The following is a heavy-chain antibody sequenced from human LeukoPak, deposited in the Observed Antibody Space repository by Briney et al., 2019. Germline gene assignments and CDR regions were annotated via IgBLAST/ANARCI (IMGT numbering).Heavy chain of an antibody. CDR1: SGSISRYY. V-gene: IGHV4-59*01. CDR3: ARKSVAVRDAFDI. D-gene: IGHD6-19*01. CDR2: IYYTGST. Sequence: SETLSLTCTVSSGSISRYYWSWIRQPPGKGLDWIGYIYYTGSTYYNPSLKSRVTISVDTSKDQFSLKLNSVTAADTAVYYCARKSVAVRDAFDIWGQGTMVTVSS. J-gene: IGHJ3*02.